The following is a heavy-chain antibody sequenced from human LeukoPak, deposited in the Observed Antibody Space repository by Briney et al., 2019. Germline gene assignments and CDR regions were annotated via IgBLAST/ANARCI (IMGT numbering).Heavy chain of an antibody. CDR1: GFTFSNYA. Sequence: GGSLRLSCAASGFTFSNYAMHWVRQAPGKGLEWVAVIGYDGGNIHYADSVKGRFTISRDNAKNSLYLQMNSLRAEDTAVYYCARDFPYSGYDSLVGYWGQGTLVTVSS. CDR3: ARDFPYSGYDSLVGY. CDR2: IGYDGGNI. J-gene: IGHJ4*02. V-gene: IGHV3-30-3*01. D-gene: IGHD5-12*01.